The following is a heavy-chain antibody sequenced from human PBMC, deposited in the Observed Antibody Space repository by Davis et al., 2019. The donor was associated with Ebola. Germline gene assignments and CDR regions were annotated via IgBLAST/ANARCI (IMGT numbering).Heavy chain of an antibody. Sequence: PGGSLRLSCAVSGLRFSDAWVTWVRQAPGRGLEWVSLIYSDGSTHCADSVKGRFTTSRDISKNTVYLQMSSLRAEDTAVYYCATPGTATRRWGMDVWGQGTTVTVSS. CDR2: IYSDGST. D-gene: IGHD2-15*01. CDR3: ATPGTATRRWGMDV. V-gene: IGHV3-66*04. CDR1: GLRFSDAW. J-gene: IGHJ6*02.